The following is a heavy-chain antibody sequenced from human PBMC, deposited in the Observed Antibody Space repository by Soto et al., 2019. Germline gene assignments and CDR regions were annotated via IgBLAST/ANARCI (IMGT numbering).Heavy chain of an antibody. CDR3: VREGWKWLDLELDDYYGMDV. D-gene: IGHD3-22*01. CDR1: GYTFTSYG. CDR2: ISAYNGNT. Sequence: QVQLVQSGAEVKKPGASVKVSCKASGYTFTSYGISWVRQAPGQGLEWMGWISAYNGNTNYAQKLQGRVTMNTDTSTSTAYMELRSLRSDDTAVYYCVREGWKWLDLELDDYYGMDVWGQGNTVSVSS. J-gene: IGHJ6*02. V-gene: IGHV1-18*01.